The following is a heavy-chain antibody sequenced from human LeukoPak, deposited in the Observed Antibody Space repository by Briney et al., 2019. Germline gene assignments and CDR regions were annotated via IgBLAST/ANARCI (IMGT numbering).Heavy chain of an antibody. CDR1: GFSFSDAW. D-gene: IGHD4/OR15-4a*01. CDR3: ITNRLWRS. Sequence: GGSLRLPCAGSGFSFSDAWMSWVRQAPGEGLEWVGRIKRETDGSTIDYATPVKGRFTISRDDSKNTLYLHMNSLKMEDTAVYYCITNRLWRSGGQGTLVTVSS. V-gene: IGHV3-15*01. J-gene: IGHJ4*02. CDR2: IKRETDGSTI.